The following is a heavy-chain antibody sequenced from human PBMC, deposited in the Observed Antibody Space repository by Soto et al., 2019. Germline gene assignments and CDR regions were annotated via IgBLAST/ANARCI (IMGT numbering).Heavy chain of an antibody. CDR2: IDPSDSYT. CDR1: GYSFTSYW. V-gene: IGHV5-10-1*01. J-gene: IGHJ6*02. D-gene: IGHD3-3*01. CDR3: AGHYDFWSGHYYYGMDV. Sequence: LGESLKISCKGSGYSFTSYWISWVRQMPGKGLEWMGRIDPSDSYTNYSPSFQGHVTISADKSISTAYLQWSSLKASDTAMYYCAGHYDFWSGHYYYGMDVWGQGTTVTVSS.